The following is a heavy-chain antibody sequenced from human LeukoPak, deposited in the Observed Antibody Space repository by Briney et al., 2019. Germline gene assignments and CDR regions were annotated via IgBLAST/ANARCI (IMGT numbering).Heavy chain of an antibody. CDR2: IYYSGST. CDR1: GGSISSSSYY. D-gene: IGHD2-15*01. Sequence: SETLSLTCTVSGGSISSSSYYWGWIRQPPGKGLEWIGSIYYSGSTYYNPSLKSRVTISVDTSKNQFSLKLSSVTAADTAVYYCARDRDIVVVVAAFSGHYQGWFDPWGQGTLVTVSS. CDR3: ARDRDIVVVVAAFSGHYQGWFDP. J-gene: IGHJ5*02. V-gene: IGHV4-39*07.